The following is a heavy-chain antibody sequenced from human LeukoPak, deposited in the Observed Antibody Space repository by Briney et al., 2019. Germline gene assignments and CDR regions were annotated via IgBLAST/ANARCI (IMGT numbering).Heavy chain of an antibody. CDR2: ISSSSGYI. CDR3: ARAPDYYDCSGYYPYYFDY. CDR1: GFAFSSYS. J-gene: IGHJ4*02. V-gene: IGHV3-21*01. Sequence: PGGSLRLSCAASGFAFSSYSMNWVRQAPGKGLEWVSSISSSSGYIYYADSVKGRFTISRDNAKNSLYLQMNSLRAEDTAVYYCARAPDYYDCSGYYPYYFDYWGQGTLVTVSS. D-gene: IGHD3-22*01.